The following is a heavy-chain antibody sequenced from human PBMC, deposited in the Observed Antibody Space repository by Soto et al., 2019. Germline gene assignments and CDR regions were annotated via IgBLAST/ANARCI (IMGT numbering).Heavy chain of an antibody. J-gene: IGHJ4*02. CDR2: INHSGST. D-gene: IGHD3-9*01. Sequence: QVQLQQWGAGLLKPSETLSLTCAVYGGSFSGYYWSWIRQPPGKGLEWIGEINHSGSTNYNPSLKSRGTISVDTSKNQFSLKLSSVTAADTAVYYCARVRRYFDWSFDYWGQGTLVTVSS. V-gene: IGHV4-34*01. CDR1: GGSFSGYY. CDR3: ARVRRYFDWSFDY.